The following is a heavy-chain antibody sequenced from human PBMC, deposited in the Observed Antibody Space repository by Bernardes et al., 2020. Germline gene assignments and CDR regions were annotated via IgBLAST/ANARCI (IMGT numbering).Heavy chain of an antibody. D-gene: IGHD6-13*01. CDR3: ARLHTSSGYELDY. Sequence: GGSLRLSCVASGFTVSSNYMTWVRQAPGKGLEWVSVIYGDGTTYYAGSVKGRFTISRDNSKNTLYLQMNSLRAEDTAVYYCARLHTSSGYELDYWGQGTLVTVSS. J-gene: IGHJ4*02. CDR2: IYGDGTT. V-gene: IGHV3-53*01. CDR1: GFTVSSNY.